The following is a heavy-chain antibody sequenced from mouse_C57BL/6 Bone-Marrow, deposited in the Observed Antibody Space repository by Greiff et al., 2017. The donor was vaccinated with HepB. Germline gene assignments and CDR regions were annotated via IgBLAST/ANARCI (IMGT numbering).Heavy chain of an antibody. D-gene: IGHD2-2*01. CDR2: ISYDGSN. Sequence: EVQLQESGPGLVKPSQSLSLTCSVTGYSITSGYYWNWIRQFPGNKLEWMGYISYDGSNNYNPSLKNRISITRDTSKNQFFLKLNSVTTEDTATYYCARDGYGDYWGQGTSVTVSS. V-gene: IGHV3-6*01. CDR1: GYSITSGYY. CDR3: ARDGYGDY. J-gene: IGHJ4*01.